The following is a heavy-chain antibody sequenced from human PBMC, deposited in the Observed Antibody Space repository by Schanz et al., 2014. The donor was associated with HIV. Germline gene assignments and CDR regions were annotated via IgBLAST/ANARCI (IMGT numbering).Heavy chain of an antibody. J-gene: IGHJ4*02. V-gene: IGHV3-48*02. CDR3: ARDPDNSDYYPHFFDS. D-gene: IGHD3-22*01. CDR1: GFIFNTQS. CDR2: ISGSGSSK. Sequence: VQLVESGGGVVQPGGSLRLSCVASGFIFNTQSLNWVRQAPGKGLEWISYISGSGSSKYYANSVKGRFTISRDTAKNSLYLQMDSLRDEDTAVYYCARDPDNSDYYPHFFDSWGQGTLVTVSS.